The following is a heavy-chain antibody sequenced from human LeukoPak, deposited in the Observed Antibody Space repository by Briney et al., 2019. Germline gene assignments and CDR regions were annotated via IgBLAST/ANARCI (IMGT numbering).Heavy chain of an antibody. J-gene: IGHJ5*02. CDR2: IIPIFGTA. Sequence: GASVKVSCKASGGTFSGYAISWVRQAPGQGLEWMGGIIPIFGTANYAQKFQGRVTITTDESTSTAYMELSSLRSEDTAVYYCAVLGYCSSTSCYTDSNWFDPWGQGTLVTVSS. D-gene: IGHD2-2*02. CDR3: AVLGYCSSTSCYTDSNWFDP. V-gene: IGHV1-69*05. CDR1: GGTFSGYA.